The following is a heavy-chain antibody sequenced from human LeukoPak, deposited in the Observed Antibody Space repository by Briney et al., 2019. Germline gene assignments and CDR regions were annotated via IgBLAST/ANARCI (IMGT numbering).Heavy chain of an antibody. J-gene: IGHJ4*02. V-gene: IGHV3-23*01. CDR2: ISGSGGST. D-gene: IGHD3-22*01. CDR3: AKGSYYDSGGSFYFDY. Sequence: GGSLRLSCAASGFTFSSYAMSWVRQAPGKGLEWVSAISGSGGSTYYADSVKGRFTISRDNSKNTLYVQVNGLGTEDTAAYYCAKGSYYDSGGSFYFDYWGQGTLVTVSS. CDR1: GFTFSSYA.